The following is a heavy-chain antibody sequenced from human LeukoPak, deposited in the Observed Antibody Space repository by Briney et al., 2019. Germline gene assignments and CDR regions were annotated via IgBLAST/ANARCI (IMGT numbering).Heavy chain of an antibody. CDR3: ARHVSAGRRPNSGSYYIDY. CDR1: GGSISSGDYY. D-gene: IGHD1-26*01. Sequence: PSETLSLTCTVSGGSISSGDYYWSWIRQPPGKGLEWIGYIYYSGSTYYNPSLKSRVTISVDTSKNQFSLKLSSVTAADTAVYYCARHVSAGRRPNSGSYYIDYWGQGTLVTVSS. CDR2: IYYSGST. J-gene: IGHJ4*02. V-gene: IGHV4-39*01.